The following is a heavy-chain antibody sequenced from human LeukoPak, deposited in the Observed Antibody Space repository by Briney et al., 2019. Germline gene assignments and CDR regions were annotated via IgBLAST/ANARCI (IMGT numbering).Heavy chain of an antibody. Sequence: GGSLRLSCAAPGCTFSSYAMIWVRQAPGKGLEWVSAISGSGGSTYYADSVKGRFTISRDNSKNTLYLQMNSLRAEDTAVYYCTKGGGWLQFHYFDYWGQGTLVTVSS. D-gene: IGHD5-24*01. J-gene: IGHJ4*02. CDR1: GCTFSSYA. CDR3: TKGGGWLQFHYFDY. CDR2: ISGSGGST. V-gene: IGHV3-23*01.